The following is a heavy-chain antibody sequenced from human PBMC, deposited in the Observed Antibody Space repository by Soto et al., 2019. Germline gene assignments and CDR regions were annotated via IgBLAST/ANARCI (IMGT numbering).Heavy chain of an antibody. CDR1: GFTFSDHY. V-gene: IGHV3-72*01. CDR2: IRNKANSHTT. CDR3: VRAALTYYCDY. Sequence: EVQLVESGGGLVQPGGSLRLSCAASGFTFSDHYMDWVRQAPGKGLEWVGRIRNKANSHTTEYAASVKGRFTISRDDSQNSMYLQMNSLTTEDTAVYYCVRAALTYYCDYWGQGTLVTVSS. J-gene: IGHJ4*02.